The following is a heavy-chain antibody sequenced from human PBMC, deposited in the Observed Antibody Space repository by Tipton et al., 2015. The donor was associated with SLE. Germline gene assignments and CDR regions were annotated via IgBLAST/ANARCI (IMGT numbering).Heavy chain of an antibody. J-gene: IGHJ4*02. CDR3: ARRASIIVVVPAAIDYGDYYFDD. CDR2: IYYSGST. Sequence: TLSLTCAVYGGSFSGYYWSWIRQHPGKGLEWIGYIYYSGSTYYNPSLKSRVTISVDTSKNQFSLKLSSVTAADTAVYFCARRASIIVVVPAAIDYGDYYFDDWGQGTLVTVSS. D-gene: IGHD2-2*01. V-gene: IGHV4-31*11. CDR1: GGSFSGYY.